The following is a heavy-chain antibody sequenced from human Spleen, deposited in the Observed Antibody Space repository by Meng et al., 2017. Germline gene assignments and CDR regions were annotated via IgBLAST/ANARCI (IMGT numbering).Heavy chain of an antibody. CDR3: APRRGKYYFDY. V-gene: IGHV4-59*01. CDR1: GGSISSYY. CDR2: IYYSGST. Sequence: GSLRLSCTVSGGSISSYYWSWIRQPPGKGLEWIGYIYYSGSTNYNPSLKSRVTISVDTSKNQFSLKLSSVTAADTAVYYCAPRRGKYYFDYWGQGTLVTVSS. D-gene: IGHD3-10*01. J-gene: IGHJ4*02.